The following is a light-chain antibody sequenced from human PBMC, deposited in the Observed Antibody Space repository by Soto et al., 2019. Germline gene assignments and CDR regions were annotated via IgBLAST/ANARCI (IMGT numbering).Light chain of an antibody. CDR1: QSISDT. CDR3: QQYNNWPRRT. J-gene: IGKJ1*01. V-gene: IGKV3-15*01. CDR2: GAS. Sequence: DIVFTQPPGTLSLSPVGRATLSLRTSQSISDTLAWYQQKPGPAPRLLIYGASTRSTGIPARFSGSGSGTEFTLTISSLQSEDFAVYYCQQYNNWPRRTFGQGTQVEIK.